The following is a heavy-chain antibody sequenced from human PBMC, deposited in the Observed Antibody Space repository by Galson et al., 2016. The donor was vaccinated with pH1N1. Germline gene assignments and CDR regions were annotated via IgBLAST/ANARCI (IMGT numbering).Heavy chain of an antibody. CDR2: ISAYNGDT. V-gene: IGHV1-18*01. CDR3: ASHRSGWSGALTYWHFDL. D-gene: IGHD6-19*01. Sequence: SVKVSCKASNHTFTAYSISWVRQAPGQGLEWMAWISAYNGDTKYAEKIQGRVNMTTYTSANTAYMEMRSPRSDDTAVYYCASHRSGWSGALTYWHFDLWGRGTLVTVSS. J-gene: IGHJ2*01. CDR1: NHTFTAYS.